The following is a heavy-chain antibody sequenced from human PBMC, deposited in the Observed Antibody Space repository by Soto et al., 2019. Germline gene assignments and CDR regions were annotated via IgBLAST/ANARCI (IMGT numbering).Heavy chain of an antibody. D-gene: IGHD6-19*01. CDR2: ISGGGSTT. J-gene: IGHJ4*02. CDR1: GFTFNTYA. CDR3: AKGSRIAVAGTFDY. Sequence: EVQLLESGGGLVQPGGSLRLSCAASGFTFNTYAMSWVRQAPGKGLEWVSTISGGGSTTYYADSVKGRFTISRDNTKNTLFLQMNSLRAEDTAIYYCAKGSRIAVAGTFDYWGQGTLFTVSS. V-gene: IGHV3-23*01.